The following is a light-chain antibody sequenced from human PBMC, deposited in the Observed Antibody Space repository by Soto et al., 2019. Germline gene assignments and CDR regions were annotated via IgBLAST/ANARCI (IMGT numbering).Light chain of an antibody. V-gene: IGKV3-15*01. CDR1: QNVKTR. J-gene: IGKJ4*01. CDR2: DAF. Sequence: EKVMTQSPATLSVSPGERATLSCRASQNVKTRLAWYQQKPGQAPRLLIYDAFTRGTGIPARFSGSASGTEFTLTISSLQSEDFAVYYCHQYDEWPLTFGGGTKVEIK. CDR3: HQYDEWPLT.